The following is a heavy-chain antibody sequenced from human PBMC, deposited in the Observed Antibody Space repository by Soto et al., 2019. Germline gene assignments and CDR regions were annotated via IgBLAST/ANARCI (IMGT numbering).Heavy chain of an antibody. Sequence: QVQLVQSGAEVKKPGASVKVSCKASGYAFNWFNITWVRQAPGQRLEGMGWINAGNGNTTYSQKFQGRVTFTRDTSTNTAYVDRSSIISEETAVYYWARPKDYDDCRDLWGQGTLVTFSS. V-gene: IGHV1-3*01. D-gene: IGHD3-22*01. CDR2: INAGNGNT. CDR3: ARPKDYDDCRDL. CDR1: GYAFNWFN. J-gene: IGHJ4*02.